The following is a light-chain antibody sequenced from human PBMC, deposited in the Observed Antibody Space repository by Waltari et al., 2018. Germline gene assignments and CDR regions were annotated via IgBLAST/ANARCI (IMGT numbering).Light chain of an antibody. Sequence: XXTXDPXXXVALXXXVRXTCQGDSLRSYXASWYQXKPGQAPVLVIXGKXNRPSGIPXRXSGXXSXNXXSLTITGAQAEDEAXYXXXSRDXSGXXLVFGXXXXLTVL. CDR2: GKX. V-gene: IGLV3-19*01. J-gene: IGLJ2*01. CDR3: XSRDXSGXXLV. CDR1: SLRSYX.